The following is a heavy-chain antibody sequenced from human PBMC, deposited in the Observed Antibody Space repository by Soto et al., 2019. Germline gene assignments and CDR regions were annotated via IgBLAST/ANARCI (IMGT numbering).Heavy chain of an antibody. V-gene: IGHV3-30*18. J-gene: IGHJ4*02. CDR3: TNSYGDYSHYFDY. CDR1: GFTFSNYD. Sequence: QVQLVESGGGVVQPGRSLRLSCAVSGFTFSNYDMHWVRQAPGKGLEWVAVISSDGNNDYYAESVTGRFTISRDNSKNMLFLQMNSLRPDDTAVYYCTNSYGDYSHYFDYWGQGTLVTVSS. D-gene: IGHD4-17*01. CDR2: ISSDGNND.